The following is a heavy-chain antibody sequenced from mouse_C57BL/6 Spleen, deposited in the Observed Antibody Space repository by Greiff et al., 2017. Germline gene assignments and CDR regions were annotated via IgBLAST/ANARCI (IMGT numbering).Heavy chain of an antibody. Sequence: QVQLQQSGPELVKPGASVKISCKASGYSFTSYYIHWVKQRPGQGLEWIGWIYPGSGNTKYNEKFKGKATLTADTSSSTAYMQLSSLTSEDSAVYYCARRANWDENWYFDVWGTGTTVTVSS. CDR3: ARRANWDENWYFDV. V-gene: IGHV1-66*01. CDR1: GYSFTSYY. J-gene: IGHJ1*03. D-gene: IGHD4-1*01. CDR2: IYPGSGNT.